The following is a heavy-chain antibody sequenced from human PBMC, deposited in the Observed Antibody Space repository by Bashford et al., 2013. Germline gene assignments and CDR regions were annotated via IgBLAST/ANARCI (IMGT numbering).Heavy chain of an antibody. CDR1: GYTFTGYY. J-gene: IGHJ4*02. Sequence: ASVKVSCKASGYTFTGYYMHWVRQAPGQGLEWMGRINPNSGGTNYAQKFQGRVTMTRDTSISTAYMELSRLRSDDTAVYYCATGGDVLRFLEWLWRGNYWGQGTLVTVSS. CDR2: INPNSGGT. D-gene: IGHD3-3*01. CDR3: ATGGDVLRFLEWLWRGNY. V-gene: IGHV1-2*06.